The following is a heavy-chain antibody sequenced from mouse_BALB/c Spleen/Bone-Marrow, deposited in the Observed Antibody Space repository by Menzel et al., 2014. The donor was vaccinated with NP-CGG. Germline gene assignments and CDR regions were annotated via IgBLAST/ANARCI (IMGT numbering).Heavy chain of an antibody. D-gene: IGHD2-10*02. V-gene: IGHV2-6-5*01. J-gene: IGHJ4*01. CDR1: GFSLSDYG. CDR2: IWGGGKE. Sequence: VQVVESGPGLVAPSQSLSITCTVSGFSLSDYGVSWIRQSPGKGLEWLGVIWGGGKEYYNSVLKSRLSINKDNSKSQVFLKMYSLQTDGTAIYYCAKHRSVYPYAMDYWGQGTSVTVSS. CDR3: AKHRSVYPYAMDY.